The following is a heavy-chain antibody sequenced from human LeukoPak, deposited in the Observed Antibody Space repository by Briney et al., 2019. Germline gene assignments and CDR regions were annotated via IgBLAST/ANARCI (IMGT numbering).Heavy chain of an antibody. V-gene: IGHV1-2*02. CDR2: INPNSGGT. CDR1: GYTFTGYY. J-gene: IGHJ4*02. CDR3: ARGDIVVVPAAAFDY. Sequence: ASVKVSCKASGYTFTGYYMHWVRQAPGQGLEWMGWINPNSGGTNYAQKFQGRVTMTRDTSISTAYMELSRLRSDGTAVYYCARGDIVVVPAAAFDYWGQGTLVTVSS. D-gene: IGHD2-2*01.